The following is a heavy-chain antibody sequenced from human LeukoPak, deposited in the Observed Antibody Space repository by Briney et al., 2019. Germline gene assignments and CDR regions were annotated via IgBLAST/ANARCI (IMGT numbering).Heavy chain of an antibody. CDR1: GFTFSSYS. Sequence: GGSLRLSCAASGFTFSSYSMNWVRQAPGKGLEWVSYISSSSSTIYYADSVKGRFTISRDNAKNSLYLQMNSLRAEDTAVYYCAKSSIGPPFYGMDVWGQGTTVTVSS. J-gene: IGHJ6*02. V-gene: IGHV3-48*01. CDR3: AKSSIGPPFYGMDV. CDR2: ISSSSSTI. D-gene: IGHD2/OR15-2a*01.